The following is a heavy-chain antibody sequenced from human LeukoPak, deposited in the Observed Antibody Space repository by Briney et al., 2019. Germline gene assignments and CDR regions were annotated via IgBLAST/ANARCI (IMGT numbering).Heavy chain of an antibody. CDR2: INPSGGST. V-gene: IGHV1-46*01. CDR1: GYTFTSYY. Sequence: ASVKVSCKASGYTFTSYYMHWVRQAPGQGLEWMGIINPSGGSTSYAQTFQGRVAMTRDTSTNTVYMELSRLRSEDTAVYYCARAGGITIFAVVTAPYYQYYGLDVWGQGTTVTVSS. J-gene: IGHJ6*02. D-gene: IGHD3-3*01. CDR3: ARAGGITIFAVVTAPYYQYYGLDV.